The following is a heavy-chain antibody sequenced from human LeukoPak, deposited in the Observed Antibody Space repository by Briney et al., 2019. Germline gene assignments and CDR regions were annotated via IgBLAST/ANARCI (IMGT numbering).Heavy chain of an antibody. CDR2: INPGGGST. CDR3: ARDSGYDLRVLDYYGMDV. Sequence: ASVKVSCKASGYTFTSYYMHWVRQAPGQGLEWMGIINPGGGSTSYAQKFQGRVTMTRDTSTSTVYMELSSLRSEDTAVYYCARDSGYDLRVLDYYGMDVWGQGTTVTVSS. D-gene: IGHD5-12*01. J-gene: IGHJ6*02. CDR1: GYTFTSYY. V-gene: IGHV1-46*01.